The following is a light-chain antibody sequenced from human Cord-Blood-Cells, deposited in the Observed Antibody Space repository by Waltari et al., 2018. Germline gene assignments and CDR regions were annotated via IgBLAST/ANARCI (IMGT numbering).Light chain of an antibody. CDR2: AAS. CDR1: QDISNY. V-gene: IGKV1-27*01. CDR3: QKYNSAPWT. J-gene: IGKJ1*01. Sequence: IQLTHYPSSLHASVGDRVTLTCRASQDISNYLAWYQQKPGKVPKLLIYAASTLQSGVPSRFSGSGSGTDFTLTISSLQPEDVATYYCQKYNSAPWTFGQGTKVEIK.